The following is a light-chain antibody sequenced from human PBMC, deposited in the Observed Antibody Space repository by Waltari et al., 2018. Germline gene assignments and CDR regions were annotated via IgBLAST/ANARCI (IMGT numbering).Light chain of an antibody. CDR3: QHYVRLPAT. V-gene: IGKV3-20*01. CDR2: GAS. J-gene: IGKJ1*01. Sequence: EIVLTQSPGTLSLSPGERATLSCRASQSVIGSLAWYQQKGGQAPRLLIYGASSRATGIPDRFSGSGSGTDFSLTISSLEPEDFAVYYCQHYVRLPATFGQGTKVEIK. CDR1: QSVIGS.